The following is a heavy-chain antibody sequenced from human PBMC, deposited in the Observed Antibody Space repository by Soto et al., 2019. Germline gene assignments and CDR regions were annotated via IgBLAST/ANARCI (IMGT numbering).Heavy chain of an antibody. Sequence: GASVKVSCKASGYTFTSYYMHWVRQAPGQGLEWMGIINPSGGSTSYAQKFQGRVTMTRDTSTSTVYMELSSLRSEDTAVYYCARVVVVPAADHTWAFDIWGQGTMVTVSS. J-gene: IGHJ3*02. CDR2: INPSGGST. D-gene: IGHD2-2*01. CDR1: GYTFTSYY. V-gene: IGHV1-46*03. CDR3: ARVVVVPAADHTWAFDI.